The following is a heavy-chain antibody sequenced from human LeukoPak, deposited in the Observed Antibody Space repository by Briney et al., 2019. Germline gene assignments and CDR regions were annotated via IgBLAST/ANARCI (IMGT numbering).Heavy chain of an antibody. D-gene: IGHD3-10*01. J-gene: IGHJ4*02. CDR2: IYTSGST. CDR3: ARDPGYYGSGTRGAFDY. V-gene: IGHV4-4*07. Sequence: PSETLSLTCTVSGGSISSYYWSWIRQPAGKGLEWIGRIYTSGSTNYNPSLNSRLTMSVDTSKNKFSLRLSSVTAADTAVYYCARDPGYYGSGTRGAFDYWGQGTLVTVSS. CDR1: GGSISSYY.